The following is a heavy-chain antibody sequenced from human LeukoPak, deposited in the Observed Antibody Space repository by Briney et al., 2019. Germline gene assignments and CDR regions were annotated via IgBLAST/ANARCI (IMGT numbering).Heavy chain of an antibody. D-gene: IGHD6-19*01. CDR3: AKVGIEQWLSQGQFFDY. V-gene: IGHV3-23*01. CDR1: GFTFRSYG. CDR2: MSATGSDI. Sequence: GGSLRLSCAASGFTFRSYGMSWVRQAPGKGLQWVSTMSATGSDIHHADSVKGRFTISRDNSKNTLYLQMNSLRAEDTAVYYCAKVGIEQWLSQGQFFDYWGQGTLVTVSS. J-gene: IGHJ4*02.